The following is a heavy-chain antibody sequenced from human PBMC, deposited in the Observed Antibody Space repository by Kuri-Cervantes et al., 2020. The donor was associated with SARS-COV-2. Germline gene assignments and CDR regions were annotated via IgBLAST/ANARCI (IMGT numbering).Heavy chain of an antibody. V-gene: IGHV4-34*01. Sequence: GSLRLSCAVYGGSFSGYYWSWIRQPPGKGLEWIGEINHSGSTNYNPSLKSRVTISVGTSKNQFSLQLSSVTAADTAVYYCARGPVTVGDTRRRVLDYWGQGTLVTVSS. CDR1: GGSFSGYY. J-gene: IGHJ4*02. CDR2: INHSGST. D-gene: IGHD1-26*01. CDR3: ARGPVTVGDTRRRVLDY.